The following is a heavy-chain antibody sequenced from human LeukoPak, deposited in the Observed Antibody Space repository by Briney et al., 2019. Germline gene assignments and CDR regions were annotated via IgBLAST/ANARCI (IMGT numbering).Heavy chain of an antibody. CDR1: GFTFSSYS. CDR3: ARAGAVANYGMDV. V-gene: IGHV3-21*01. D-gene: IGHD6-19*01. CDR2: ISSSSSYI. J-gene: IGHJ6*04. Sequence: GGSLRLSCAASGFTFSSYSMNWVRQAPGKGLEWVSSISSSSSYIYYADSVKGRFTISRDNAKNSLYLQTNSLRAEDTAVYYCARAGAVANYGMDVWGKGTTVTVSS.